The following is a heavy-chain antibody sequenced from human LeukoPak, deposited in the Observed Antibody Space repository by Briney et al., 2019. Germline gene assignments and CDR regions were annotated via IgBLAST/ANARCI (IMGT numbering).Heavy chain of an antibody. J-gene: IGHJ4*02. D-gene: IGHD1-26*01. Sequence: GGSLRLSCAVSGFTFSSYWMSWVRQAPGRGLGWVAITKTKGSQEYYVESVKGRFTISRDNAKNSLYLKMNSLRAEDTAVYYCAKDQGASSYSFDYWGRGTLVTASS. CDR2: TKTKGSQE. CDR3: AKDQGASSYSFDY. CDR1: GFTFSSYW. V-gene: IGHV3-7*03.